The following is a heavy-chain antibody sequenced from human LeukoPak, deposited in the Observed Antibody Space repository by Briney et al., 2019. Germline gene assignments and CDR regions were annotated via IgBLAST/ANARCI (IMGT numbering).Heavy chain of an antibody. CDR1: GGSISSGGYY. Sequence: SETLPLTCTVSGGSISSGGYYWSWIRQHPGKGLEWIGYIYYSGSTYYNPSLKSRVTISVDTSKNQFSLKLSSVTAADTAVYYCARARCSGGSCYSYYYYYGMDVWGQGTTVTVSS. J-gene: IGHJ6*02. V-gene: IGHV4-31*03. CDR2: IYYSGST. CDR3: ARARCSGGSCYSYYYYYGMDV. D-gene: IGHD2-15*01.